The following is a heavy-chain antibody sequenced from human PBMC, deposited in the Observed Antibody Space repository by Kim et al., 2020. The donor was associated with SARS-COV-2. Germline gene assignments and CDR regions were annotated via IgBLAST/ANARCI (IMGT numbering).Heavy chain of an antibody. CDR2: IIPIFGTA. Sequence: SVKVSCKASGGTFSSYAISWVRQAPGQGLEWMGGIIPIFGTANYAQKFQGRVTITADESTSTAYMELSSLRSEDTAVYYCARWDGSGGRHYYYGMDVWGQGTTVTVSS. V-gene: IGHV1-69*13. D-gene: IGHD3-10*01. CDR3: ARWDGSGGRHYYYGMDV. CDR1: GGTFSSYA. J-gene: IGHJ6*02.